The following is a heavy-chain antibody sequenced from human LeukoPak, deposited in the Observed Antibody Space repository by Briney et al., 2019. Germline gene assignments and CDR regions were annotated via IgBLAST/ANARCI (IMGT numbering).Heavy chain of an antibody. J-gene: IGHJ3*02. CDR1: GFTVSSNY. CDR2: IYSGGST. Sequence: GGSLRLSCAASGFTVSSNYMSWVRQAPGKGLEWVSVIYSGGSTYYADSVKGRFTISRDNSKNTLYLQMNSLRAEDTAVYYCASDRLRGSGRYAFDIWGQGTMVTVSS. D-gene: IGHD3-10*01. CDR3: ASDRLRGSGRYAFDI. V-gene: IGHV3-66*01.